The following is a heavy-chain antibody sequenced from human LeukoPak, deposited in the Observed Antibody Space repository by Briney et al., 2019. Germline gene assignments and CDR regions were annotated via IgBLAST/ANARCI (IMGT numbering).Heavy chain of an antibody. Sequence: SEALSLTCTVSGGSVSSGSFYWSGIRQPPGKGLEWIGYIYYSGSTNYNPALKSRVTISEDTSKNQISLKLSSVTAADTAVYYCARVRGYYDSSGYDYWGQGTLVTVSS. D-gene: IGHD3-22*01. V-gene: IGHV4-61*01. J-gene: IGHJ4*02. CDR2: IYYSGST. CDR1: GGSVSSGSFY. CDR3: ARVRGYYDSSGYDY.